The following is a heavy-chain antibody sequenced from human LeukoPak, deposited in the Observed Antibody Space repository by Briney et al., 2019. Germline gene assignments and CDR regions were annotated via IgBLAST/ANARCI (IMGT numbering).Heavy chain of an antibody. CDR3: AEGRHSSGWKSYFDY. J-gene: IGHJ4*02. V-gene: IGHV3-30*18. CDR2: ISYDGSNK. Sequence: GRSLRLSCAASGFTFSSYGMHWVRQAPGKGLEWVAVISYDGSNKYYADSVKGRFTISRDNSKNTLYLQMNSLRAEDTAVYYCAEGRHSSGWKSYFDYWGQGTLVTVSS. CDR1: GFTFSSYG. D-gene: IGHD6-19*01.